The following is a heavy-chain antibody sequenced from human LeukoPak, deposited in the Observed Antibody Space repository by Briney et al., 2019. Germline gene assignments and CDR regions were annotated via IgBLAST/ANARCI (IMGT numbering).Heavy chain of an antibody. Sequence: PGGSLRLSCAASGFTFSSYSMNWVRQAPATGLEWVSSISSSSSYIYYADSVKGRFTISRDNAKNSLYLQMNSLRAEDTAVYYCARLSSIAARGTRAYDYWGQGTLVTVSS. D-gene: IGHD6-6*01. V-gene: IGHV3-21*01. J-gene: IGHJ4*02. CDR1: GFTFSSYS. CDR3: ARLSSIAARGTRAYDY. CDR2: ISSSSSYI.